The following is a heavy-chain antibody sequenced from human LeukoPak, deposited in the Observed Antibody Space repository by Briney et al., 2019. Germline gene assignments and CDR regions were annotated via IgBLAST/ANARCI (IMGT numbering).Heavy chain of an antibody. V-gene: IGHV3-21*01. J-gene: IGHJ4*02. D-gene: IGHD3-3*01. CDR2: ISSSNSYI. CDR1: GFTFSSHS. CDR3: ARDPPTYYDFWSGYSC. Sequence: GGSLRLSCAASGFTFSSHSMNWVRQAPGKGLEWVSSISSSNSYIYYADSVKGRFTISRDNAKNSLYLQMNSLRAEDTAVYYRARDPPTYYDFWSGYSCWGQGALVTVSS.